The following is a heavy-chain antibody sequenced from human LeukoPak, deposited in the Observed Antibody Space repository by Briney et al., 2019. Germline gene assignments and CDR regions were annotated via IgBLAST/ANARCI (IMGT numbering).Heavy chain of an antibody. V-gene: IGHV3-48*01. CDR3: ARDGPYDILTGYYYYMDV. D-gene: IGHD3-9*01. CDR1: GFTFSSYS. CDR2: ISSSSSTI. J-gene: IGHJ6*03. Sequence: GGSLRLSCAASGFTFSSYSMNWVRQAPGEGLEWVSYISSSSSTIYYADSVKGRVTISRDNAKNSLYLQMNSLRAEDTAVYYCARDGPYDILTGYYYYMDVWGKGTTVTVSS.